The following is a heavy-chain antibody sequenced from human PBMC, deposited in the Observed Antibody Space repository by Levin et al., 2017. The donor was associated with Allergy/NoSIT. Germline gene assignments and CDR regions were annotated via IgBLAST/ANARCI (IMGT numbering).Heavy chain of an antibody. Sequence: GGSLRLSCEASGINFSNAWMNWVRQTPGKGLEWVGRIKSKIDGGTIEYAAPVKDRFIISRDDSKNTMFLHMNNLKTEDAAVYYCTTEHDYGDYTNCFESWGQGTLVTVSS. CDR3: TTEHDYGDYTNCFES. J-gene: IGHJ5*01. V-gene: IGHV3-15*07. D-gene: IGHD4-17*01. CDR2: IKSKIDGGTI. CDR1: GINFSNAW.